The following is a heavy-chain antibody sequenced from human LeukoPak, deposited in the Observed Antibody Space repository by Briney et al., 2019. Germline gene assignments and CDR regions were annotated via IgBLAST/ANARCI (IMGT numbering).Heavy chain of an antibody. D-gene: IGHD2-15*01. V-gene: IGHV4-34*01. Sequence: SETLSLTCAVYGGSFSGYYWSWIRQPPGKGLEWIGEINHSGSTNYNPSLKSRVTISVDTSKNQFSLKLSSVTAADTAVYYCARGLGCSGGSCYSSLNWFDPWGQGTLVTVSS. CDR3: ARGLGCSGGSCYSSLNWFDP. CDR1: GGSFSGYY. J-gene: IGHJ5*02. CDR2: INHSGST.